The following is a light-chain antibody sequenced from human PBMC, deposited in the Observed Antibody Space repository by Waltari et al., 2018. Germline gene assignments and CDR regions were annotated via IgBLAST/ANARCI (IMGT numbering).Light chain of an antibody. CDR3: SSYISSSTLEL. J-gene: IGLJ2*01. CDR1: SSDVGGYNY. Sequence: QSALTQPASVSGSPGQSITISCTGTSSDVGGYNYVSCYQQHPGKAPKLMIYDVSNRPSGVSNRFSGSKSGNTASLTISRLQAEDEADYYCSSYISSSTLELFGGGTSLTVL. V-gene: IGLV2-14*03. CDR2: DVS.